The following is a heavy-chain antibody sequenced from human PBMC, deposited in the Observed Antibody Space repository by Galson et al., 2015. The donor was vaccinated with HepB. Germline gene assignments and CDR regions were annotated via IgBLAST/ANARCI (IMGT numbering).Heavy chain of an antibody. V-gene: IGHV1-58*02. Sequence: SVKVSCKASGFTFSSSVISWVRQVRGHRLEWIGWIVVGTDNTNYAQNFQERVAIIRDMSTSTAYIDLSSLRSEDTAVYYCATVFFMDVWGQGPTVLVSS. J-gene: IGHJ6*02. CDR3: ATVFFMDV. CDR1: GFTFSSSV. CDR2: IVVGTDNT. D-gene: IGHD3-3*01.